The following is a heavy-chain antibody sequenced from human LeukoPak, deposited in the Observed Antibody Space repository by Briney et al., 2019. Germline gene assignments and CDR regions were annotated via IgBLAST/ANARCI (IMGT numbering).Heavy chain of an antibody. Sequence: PSGTLSLTCAVSGGSLSSSNWWSWVRQPPGKGLEWIGEIYHSGSTNYNPSLKSRVTISVDKSKNQFSLKLSSVTAADTAVYYCARGTVTKTYYFDYWGQGTLVTVSS. D-gene: IGHD4-17*01. CDR3: ARGTVTKTYYFDY. V-gene: IGHV4-4*02. CDR2: IYHSGST. CDR1: GGSLSSSNW. J-gene: IGHJ4*02.